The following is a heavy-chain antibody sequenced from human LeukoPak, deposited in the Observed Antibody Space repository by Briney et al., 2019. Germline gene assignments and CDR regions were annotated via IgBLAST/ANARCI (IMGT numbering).Heavy chain of an antibody. CDR1: GFTFTSSA. CDR3: ARDGMVPWGHNWNEPTLEPFDY. CDR2: IVVGSGNT. Sequence: GTSVKVSCKASGFTFTSSAMQWVRQARGQRLEWIGWIVVGSGNTNYAQKFQERVTITRDMSTSTAYMELSSLRSEDTAVYYCARDGMVPWGHNWNEPTLEPFDYWGQGTLVTVSS. V-gene: IGHV1-58*02. D-gene: IGHD1-20*01. J-gene: IGHJ4*02.